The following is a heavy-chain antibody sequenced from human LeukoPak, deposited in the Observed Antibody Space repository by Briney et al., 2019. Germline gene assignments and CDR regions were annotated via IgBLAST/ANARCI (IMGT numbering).Heavy chain of an antibody. CDR3: AKSRGYSNTSPFDY. D-gene: IGHD5-12*01. CDR1: GFTFNSYA. J-gene: IGHJ4*02. V-gene: IGHV3-23*01. CDR2: ISGSGGNT. Sequence: GGSLRLSCAASGFTFNSYAMSWVRQAPGKGLEWVSGISGSGGNTYYADSVKGRFTISRDNSRNTLYLQMNSLTAEDTALYYCAKSRGYSNTSPFDYWGQGTLVAVSS.